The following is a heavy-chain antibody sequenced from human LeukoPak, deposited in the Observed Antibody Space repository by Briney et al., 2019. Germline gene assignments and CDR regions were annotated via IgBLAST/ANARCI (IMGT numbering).Heavy chain of an antibody. Sequence: RSGGSLRLSCAASGLTVSSNYMSWVRQAPGEGLEWVSVIYSGGSTYYADSVKGRFTISRDNSKNTLYLQMNSLRPEDTAVYYCAICSSWYDRYFDYWGQGTLVTVSS. CDR3: AICSSWYDRYFDY. CDR1: GLTVSSNY. CDR2: IYSGGST. V-gene: IGHV3-53*01. D-gene: IGHD6-13*01. J-gene: IGHJ4*02.